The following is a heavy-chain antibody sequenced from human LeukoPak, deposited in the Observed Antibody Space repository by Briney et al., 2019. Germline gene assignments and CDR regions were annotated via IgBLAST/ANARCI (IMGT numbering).Heavy chain of an antibody. CDR2: ISSSGSTI. V-gene: IGHV3-11*01. CDR1: GFTFSDYY. J-gene: IGHJ4*02. CDR3: ARDYYYDSSGYLHY. D-gene: IGHD3-22*01. Sequence: GGSLRLSCAASGFTFSDYYMSWIRQAPGKGLEWVSHISSSGSTIYYADSVKGRFTISRDNAKNSLYLQMNSLRAEDTAVYYCARDYYYDSSGYLHYWGQGTLVTVSS.